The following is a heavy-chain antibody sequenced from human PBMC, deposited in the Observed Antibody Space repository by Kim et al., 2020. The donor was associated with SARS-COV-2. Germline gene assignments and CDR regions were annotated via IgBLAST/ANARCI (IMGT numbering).Heavy chain of an antibody. CDR1: GGSFSGYY. D-gene: IGHD6-19*01. Sequence: SETLSLTCTVSGGSFSGYYWSWIRQPPGKGLEWIGYINHSGSTNYNPSLKSRVTISVDTSKNQFSLKLSSVTAADTAVYYCARSGSLAVRHKNTFDYNW. J-gene: IGHJ5*01. CDR2: INHSGST. CDR3: ARSGSLAVRHKNTFDYNW. V-gene: IGHV4-59*12.